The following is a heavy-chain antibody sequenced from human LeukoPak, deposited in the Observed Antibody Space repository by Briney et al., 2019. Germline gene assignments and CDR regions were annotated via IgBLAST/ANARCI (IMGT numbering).Heavy chain of an antibody. CDR2: TYTSGST. CDR3: ATQEGIAAAGTKANYYYYYMDV. CDR1: GGSIGSYY. V-gene: IGHV4-4*09. D-gene: IGHD6-13*01. J-gene: IGHJ6*03. Sequence: SETLSLTCTVSGGSIGSYYWAWIRQPPGKGLEWIGYTYTSGSTNYNPSLKSRVTISVDTSKNQFSLKLSSVTAADTAVYYCATQEGIAAAGTKANYYYYYMDVWGKGTTVTVSS.